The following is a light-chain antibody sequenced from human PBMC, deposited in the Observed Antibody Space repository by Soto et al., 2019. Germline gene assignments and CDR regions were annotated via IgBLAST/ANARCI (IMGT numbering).Light chain of an antibody. CDR1: QSVSSSY. CDR2: GAS. V-gene: IGKV3-20*01. J-gene: IGKJ1*01. Sequence: EIVLTQSPGTLSLSPGERATLSCRASQSVSSSYLAWYQQKPGQAPRVLIYGASSRATGIPDRFSGSGSGTDFTLTISRLEPDDVAVYYYQQHGSSPRTFGQGTKVEIK. CDR3: QQHGSSPRT.